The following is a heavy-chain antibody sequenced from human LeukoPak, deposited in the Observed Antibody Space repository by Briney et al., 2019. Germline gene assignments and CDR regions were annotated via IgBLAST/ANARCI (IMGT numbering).Heavy chain of an antibody. D-gene: IGHD5-18*01. CDR1: GGSISSYY. V-gene: IGHV4-4*07. CDR2: IYSSGST. CDR3: ARSEYSYGADAFDI. J-gene: IGHJ3*02. Sequence: SETLSLTCTVSGGSISSYYWSWIRQPAGKGPEWIGRIYSSGSTNYNPSLKSRVTISVDTSNNQFSLKLSSVTAADTAVYYCARSEYSYGADAFDIWGQGTMVTASS.